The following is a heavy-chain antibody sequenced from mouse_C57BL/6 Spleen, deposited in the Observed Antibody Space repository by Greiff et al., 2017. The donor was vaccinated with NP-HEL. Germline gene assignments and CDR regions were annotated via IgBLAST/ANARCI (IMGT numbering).Heavy chain of an antibody. J-gene: IGHJ3*01. CDR2: IDPEDGDT. CDR1: GFNIKDYY. Sequence: EVQLQQSGAELVRPGASVKLSCTASGFNIKDYYMHWVKQRPEQGLEWIGRIDPEDGDTEYAPKFQGKATMTADTSSNTAYLQLSSLTSEDTAVYYCTTEYYGSSPAWFAYWGQGTLVTVSA. D-gene: IGHD1-1*01. V-gene: IGHV14-1*01. CDR3: TTEYYGSSPAWFAY.